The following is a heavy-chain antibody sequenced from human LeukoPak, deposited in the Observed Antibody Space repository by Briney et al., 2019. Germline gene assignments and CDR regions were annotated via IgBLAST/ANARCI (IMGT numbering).Heavy chain of an antibody. V-gene: IGHV3-13*01. D-gene: IGHD3-3*01. J-gene: IGHJ4*02. CDR3: ARVRYYDFWSGYYTGYYFDY. Sequence: GGSLRLSCAASGFTFSSYDMHWVRQATGKGLEWVSAIGTAGDTYYPGSVKGRFTISRENVKNSLYLQMNSLRAEDTAVYYCARVRYYDFWSGYYTGYYFDYWGQGTLVTVSS. CDR1: GFTFSSYD. CDR2: IGTAGDT.